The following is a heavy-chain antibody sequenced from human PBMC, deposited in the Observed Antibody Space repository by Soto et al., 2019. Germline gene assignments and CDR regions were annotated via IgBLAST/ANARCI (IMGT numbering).Heavy chain of an antibody. CDR2: INAGNGNT. Sequence: ASVKVSCKASGYSFSSYGIHWVRQAPGQRLEWMGWINAGNGNTKYSQKFQGRVTITRDTSASTAYMELSSLRSEDTAVYYCARERAEMATTTNAFDIWGQGTMVTVSS. J-gene: IGHJ3*02. CDR3: ARERAEMATTTNAFDI. V-gene: IGHV1-3*01. CDR1: GYSFSSYG. D-gene: IGHD5-12*01.